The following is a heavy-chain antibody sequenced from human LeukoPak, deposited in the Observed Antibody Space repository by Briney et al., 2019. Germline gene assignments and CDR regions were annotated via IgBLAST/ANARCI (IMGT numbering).Heavy chain of an antibody. D-gene: IGHD5-12*01. V-gene: IGHV4-61*02. J-gene: IGHJ3*02. CDR3: ARNRGYDLGDAFDI. Sequence: SQTLSLTCTVSGGSISSGSYYWSWIRQPAGKGLEWIGRIYTSGGTNYNPSLKSRVTISVDTSKNQFSLKLSSVTAADTAVYYCARNRGYDLGDAFDIWGQGTMVTVSS. CDR2: IYTSGGT. CDR1: GGSISSGSYY.